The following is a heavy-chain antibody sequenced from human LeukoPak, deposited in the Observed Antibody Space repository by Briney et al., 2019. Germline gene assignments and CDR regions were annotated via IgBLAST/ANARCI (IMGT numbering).Heavy chain of an antibody. CDR3: ARTNSLVGGIINTYLYMDV. J-gene: IGHJ6*03. CDR2: IYHSGST. V-gene: IGHV4-4*02. Sequence: PSGTLSLTCAVSGGSISSSNWWSWVRQPPGKGLEWIGEIYHSGSTNYNPSLKSRVTISVDKSKNQFSLKLSSVTAADTATYYCARTNSLVGGIINTYLYMDVWGKGTTVIISS. CDR1: GGSISSSNW. D-gene: IGHD3-16*02.